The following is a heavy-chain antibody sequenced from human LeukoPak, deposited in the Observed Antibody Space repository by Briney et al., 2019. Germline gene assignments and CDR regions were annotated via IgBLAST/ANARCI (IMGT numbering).Heavy chain of an antibody. J-gene: IGHJ4*02. V-gene: IGHV3-23*01. D-gene: IGHD2-2*01. CDR3: AKVAQRGFQLLNGFDY. CDR2: ISGSGDVT. Sequence: GGSLRLSCAASGFTSSTYAMSWVRQAPGKGLEWVSTISGSGDVTYYADSVKGRFTISRDNSKITLYLQMNSLRAEDTAVYYCAKVAQRGFQLLNGFDYWGQGTLVTVSS. CDR1: GFTSSTYA.